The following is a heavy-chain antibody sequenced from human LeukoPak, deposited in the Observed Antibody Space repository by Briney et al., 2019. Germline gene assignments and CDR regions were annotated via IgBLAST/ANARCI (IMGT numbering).Heavy chain of an antibody. CDR1: GGSISSYY. CDR2: IYTSGST. Sequence: KPSETLSLNCTVSGGSISSYYWRWIRHPAGKGLKGIGRIYTSGSTNYNPSLKSRVTMSVDTSKNQFSLKLSSVTAADTAVYYCARENVWFGELSPSYYYYYYGMDVWGQGTTVTVSS. CDR3: ARENVWFGELSPSYYYYYYGMDV. J-gene: IGHJ6*02. V-gene: IGHV4-4*07. D-gene: IGHD3-10*01.